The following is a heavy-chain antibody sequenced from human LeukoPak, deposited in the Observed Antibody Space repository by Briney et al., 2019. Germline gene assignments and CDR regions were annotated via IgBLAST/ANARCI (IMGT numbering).Heavy chain of an antibody. Sequence: PSETLSLTCAVYGGSFSGYYWSWIRQPPGKGLEWIGEINHSGSANYNPSLKSRVTISVDTSKNQFSLKLSSVTAADTAVYYCARSAVTTGFPYYYYYYYMDVWGKGTTVTISS. D-gene: IGHD4-17*01. CDR2: INHSGSA. V-gene: IGHV4-34*01. CDR1: GGSFSGYY. J-gene: IGHJ6*03. CDR3: ARSAVTTGFPYYYYYYYMDV.